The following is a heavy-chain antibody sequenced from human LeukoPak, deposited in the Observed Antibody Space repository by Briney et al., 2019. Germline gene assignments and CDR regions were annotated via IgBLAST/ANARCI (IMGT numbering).Heavy chain of an antibody. CDR1: GFTFSSYE. J-gene: IGHJ5*02. D-gene: IGHD1-26*01. V-gene: IGHV3-48*03. Sequence: PGGSLRLSCAASGFTFSSYEMNWVRQAPGKGLDWVSYISSGGSTINYADSVKGRFTVSRDNAKNTLYLQMNSLRAEDTAVYYCARSLRENWFDPWGQGTLVTVSS. CDR3: ARSLRENWFDP. CDR2: ISSGGSTI.